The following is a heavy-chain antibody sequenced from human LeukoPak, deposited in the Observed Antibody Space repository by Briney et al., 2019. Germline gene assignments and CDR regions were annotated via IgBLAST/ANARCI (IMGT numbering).Heavy chain of an antibody. V-gene: IGHV4-59*12. D-gene: IGHD6-19*01. Sequence: SETLSLTCTVSGGSISSYYWSWIRQPPGKGLEYIGYIYYSGSTYYNPSLKSRVTISVDTSKNQFSLKLRSVTAADTAVYYCARVGSGWGEIDHWGQGTLVTVSS. CDR1: GGSISSYY. CDR2: IYYSGST. CDR3: ARVGSGWGEIDH. J-gene: IGHJ4*02.